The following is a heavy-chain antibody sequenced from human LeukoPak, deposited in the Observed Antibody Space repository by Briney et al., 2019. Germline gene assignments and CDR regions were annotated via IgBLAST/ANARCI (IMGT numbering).Heavy chain of an antibody. CDR3: AGGGLLDY. J-gene: IGHJ4*02. CDR1: GFTFSSYA. CDR2: ISYDGSNK. D-gene: IGHD3-16*01. Sequence: GGSLRLSCAASGFTFSSYAMHWVRQAPGKGLEWVAVISYDGSNKYYADSVKGRFTISRDNSKNTLYLQMNSLRAEDTAVYYCAGGGLLDYWGPGTLVTVSS. V-gene: IGHV3-30*04.